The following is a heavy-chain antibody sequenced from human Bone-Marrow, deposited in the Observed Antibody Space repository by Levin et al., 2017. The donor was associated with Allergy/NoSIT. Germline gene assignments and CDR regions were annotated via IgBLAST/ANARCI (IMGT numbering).Heavy chain of an antibody. V-gene: IGHV4-38-2*01. Sequence: SETLSLTCAVSGYSISSGYYWGWIRQPPGKGLEWIGSIYHSGSTYYNPSLKSRVTISVDTSKNQFSLKLSSVTAADTAVYYCARGACDSTSCYAGDYWGQGTLVTVSS. CDR1: GYSISSGYY. CDR3: ARGACDSTSCYAGDY. J-gene: IGHJ4*02. CDR2: IYHSGST. D-gene: IGHD2-2*01.